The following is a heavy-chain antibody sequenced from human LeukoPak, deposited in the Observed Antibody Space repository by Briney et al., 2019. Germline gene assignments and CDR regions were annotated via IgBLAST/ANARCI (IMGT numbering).Heavy chain of an antibody. CDR2: INPNSGGT. CDR3: TRTYYYDSSGNYFDY. Sequence: ASVKVSCKASGGTFSSYAISWVRQAPGQGLEWMGWINPNSGGTNYAQKFQGRVTMTRDTSISTAYMELSRLRSDDTAVYYCTRTYYYDSSGNYFDYWGQGTLVTVSS. J-gene: IGHJ4*02. D-gene: IGHD3-22*01. V-gene: IGHV1-2*02. CDR1: GGTFSSYA.